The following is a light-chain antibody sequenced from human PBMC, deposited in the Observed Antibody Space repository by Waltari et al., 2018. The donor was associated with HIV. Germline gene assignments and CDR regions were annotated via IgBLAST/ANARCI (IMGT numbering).Light chain of an antibody. CDR3: QQYSTFPWT. V-gene: IGKV4-1*01. CDR1: QSVLYRSNNRNY. J-gene: IGKJ1*01. CDR2: WAS. Sequence: DIEVTQSPDSLAVSLVERATIHCKSSQSVLYRSNNRNYLAWFQQKPGQSPKLLISWASARASGVPARFSGGGSGTDFTLTIRSLQAEDVATYYCQQYSTFPWTFGQGTKVEIK.